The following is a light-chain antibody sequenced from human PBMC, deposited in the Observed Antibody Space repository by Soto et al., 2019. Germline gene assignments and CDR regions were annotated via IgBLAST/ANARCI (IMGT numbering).Light chain of an antibody. V-gene: IGKV3D-15*01. CDR3: QQYSTYSWT. Sequence: IEMTQSPATLSASPGDRATLSCRASQPVSNNLAWYQHKPEQAPRLVIYDAFTRATGIPARFSGSASGTEFTLTISSLQPDDFAPYFCQQYSTYSWTFGQGTKVDIK. J-gene: IGKJ1*01. CDR1: QPVSNN. CDR2: DAF.